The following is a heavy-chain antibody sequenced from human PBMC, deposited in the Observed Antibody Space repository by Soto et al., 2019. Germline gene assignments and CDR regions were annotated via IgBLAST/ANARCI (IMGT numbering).Heavy chain of an antibody. CDR2: ISGSGGST. CDR1: GFTFSSYA. D-gene: IGHD6-19*01. J-gene: IGHJ4*02. V-gene: IGHV3-23*01. Sequence: EVQLLESGGGLVQPGGSLRLSCAASGFTFSSYAMSWVCQPPGKGLEWVSAISGSGGSTYYADSVKGRFTISRDNSKTTLYLQMNSLRAEDTAVYYCAKGSSGWYERFDYWGQGTLVTVSS. CDR3: AKGSSGWYERFDY.